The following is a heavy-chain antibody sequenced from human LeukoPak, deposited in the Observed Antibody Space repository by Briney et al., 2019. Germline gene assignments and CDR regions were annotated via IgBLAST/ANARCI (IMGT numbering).Heavy chain of an antibody. CDR1: GFTFNNYA. CDR2: ITDSGGAT. J-gene: IGHJ3*02. CDR3: AKAYTRSWYAAFDI. D-gene: IGHD6-13*01. V-gene: IGHV3-23*01. Sequence: PGGSLRLSCAASGFTFNNYAMNWVRQAPGKGLEWVSAITDSGGATYYADSVKGRFTISRDNSKNTLYLQMNSLRGDDTAMYYCAKAYTRSWYAAFDIWGQGTMVTISS.